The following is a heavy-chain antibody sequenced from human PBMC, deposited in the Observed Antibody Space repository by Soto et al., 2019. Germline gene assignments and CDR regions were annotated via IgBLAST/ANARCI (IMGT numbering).Heavy chain of an antibody. V-gene: IGHV1-46*01. J-gene: IGHJ4*02. Sequence: QVQLVQSGAEVKRPGASVKVSCKASGYTLTNYYMHWVRQAPGQGLEWMAIIDPSDGSATYAQKFQGRVTVTRDTSTSTVDMELSSLRSEDTAVYYCARGWGGYNFDNWGQGSLVTVSS. D-gene: IGHD1-1*01. CDR3: ARGWGGYNFDN. CDR1: GYTLTNYY. CDR2: IDPSDGSA.